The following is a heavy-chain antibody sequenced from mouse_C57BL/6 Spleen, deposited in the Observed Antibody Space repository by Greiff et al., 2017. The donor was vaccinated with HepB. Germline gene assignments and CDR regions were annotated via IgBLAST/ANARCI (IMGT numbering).Heavy chain of an antibody. J-gene: IGHJ1*03. Sequence: VKLMESGPGLVAPSQSLSITCTVSGFSLTSYAISWVRQPPGKGLEWLGVIWTGGGTNYNSALKSRLSISKDNSKSQVFLKMNSLQTDDTARYYCARKGTVGRDWYFDVWGTGTTVTVSS. CDR1: GFSLTSYA. CDR3: ARKGTVGRDWYFDV. D-gene: IGHD1-1*01. CDR2: IWTGGGT. V-gene: IGHV2-9-1*01.